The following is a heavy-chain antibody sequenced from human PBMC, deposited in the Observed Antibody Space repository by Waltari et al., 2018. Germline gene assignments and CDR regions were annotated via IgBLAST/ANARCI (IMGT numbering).Heavy chain of an antibody. Sequence: QVQLQQWGAGLLKPSETLFLTCAVYGGSFSGYYWSWIRQPPGKGLEWIGEINHSGSTNYNPSLKSRVTISVDTSKNQFSLKLSSVTAADTAVYYCARGRIAARPGKYYYMDVWGKGTTVTISS. CDR3: ARGRIAARPGKYYYMDV. CDR2: INHSGST. CDR1: GGSFSGYY. D-gene: IGHD6-6*01. V-gene: IGHV4-34*01. J-gene: IGHJ6*03.